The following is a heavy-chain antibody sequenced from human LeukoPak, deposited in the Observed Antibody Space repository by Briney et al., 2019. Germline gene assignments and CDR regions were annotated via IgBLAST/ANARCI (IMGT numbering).Heavy chain of an antibody. CDR3: ACRKYQLLEIDY. Sequence: ASVKVSCKASGGTFSSYAISWVRQAPGQGLEWMGRIIPILGIANYAQKFQGRVTITADESTSTAYMELSSLRSEDTAVYYCACRKYQLLEIDYWGQGTLVTVSS. CDR1: GGTFSSYA. CDR2: IIPILGIA. V-gene: IGHV1-69*04. J-gene: IGHJ4*02. D-gene: IGHD2-2*01.